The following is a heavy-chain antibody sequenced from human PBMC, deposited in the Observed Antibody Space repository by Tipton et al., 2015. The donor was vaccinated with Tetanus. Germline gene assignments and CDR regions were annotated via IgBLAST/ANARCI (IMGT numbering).Heavy chain of an antibody. CDR1: GYTFTSYG. CDR2: ISAYNGNT. CDR3: VRYYYDSSGPGLGYFDY. V-gene: IGHV1-18*01. Sequence: QSGAEVKKPGASVKVSCKASGYTFTSYGISWVRQAPGQGLEWMGWISAYNGNTNYAQKLQGRVTMTTDTSTSTAYMELRSLRSDDTAVYYCVRYYYDSSGPGLGYFDYWGQGTLVTVSS. J-gene: IGHJ4*02. D-gene: IGHD3-22*01.